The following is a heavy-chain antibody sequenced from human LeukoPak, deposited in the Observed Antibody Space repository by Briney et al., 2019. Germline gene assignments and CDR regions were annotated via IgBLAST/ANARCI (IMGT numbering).Heavy chain of an antibody. J-gene: IGHJ4*02. CDR3: ARDRGSGSRPFDS. CDR1: GFTFNTYV. CDR2: INANGDTT. V-gene: IGHV3-64*01. D-gene: IGHD3-10*01. Sequence: GGSLRLSCEASGFTFNTYVLHWVRQAPGKGLECVSAINANGDTTYYVKSVRGRFTISRDNSKNTLYLQMGSLRAEDMAVYYCARDRGSGSRPFDSWGQGTLVTVSS.